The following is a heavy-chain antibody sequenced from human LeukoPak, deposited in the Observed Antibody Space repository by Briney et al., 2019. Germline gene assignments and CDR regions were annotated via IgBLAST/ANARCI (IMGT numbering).Heavy chain of an antibody. D-gene: IGHD2-21*01. CDR3: ARGGGYCGGDCYGIDY. J-gene: IGHJ4*02. CDR1: GFTVSSNY. CDR2: IYSGGTT. V-gene: IGHV3-66*01. Sequence: GGSLRLSCAASGFTVSSNYMSWVRQAPGKGLEWVSVIYSGGTTYYADSVKGRFTISRDNSKNTLYLQMNSLRAEDTAEYYCARGGGYCGGDCYGIDYWGQGTLVTVSS.